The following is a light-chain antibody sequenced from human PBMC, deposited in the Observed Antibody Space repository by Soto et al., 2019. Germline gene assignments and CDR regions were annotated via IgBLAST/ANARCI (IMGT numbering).Light chain of an antibody. Sequence: EGELPRSPATLSLSPGGRATLSCRASHSISTYLGWYQQRPGQAPRLLIYDASSRATGIPARFSGSGSGTDFTLTISSLEPEDFAVYYCQQRTHWPSFGQGTRLEIK. CDR1: HSISTY. CDR3: QQRTHWPS. CDR2: DAS. V-gene: IGKV3-11*01. J-gene: IGKJ5*01.